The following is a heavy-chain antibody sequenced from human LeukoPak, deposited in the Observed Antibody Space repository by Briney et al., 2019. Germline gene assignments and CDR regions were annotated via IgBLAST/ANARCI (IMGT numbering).Heavy chain of an antibody. CDR2: IHYTGAT. D-gene: IGHD3-9*01. CDR1: GGSITGYY. V-gene: IGHV4-34*01. J-gene: IGHJ4*02. CDR3: ARGNILTGYCFDF. Sequence: TLSLTCAVYGGSITGYYWSWIRQTPGRGLEWVGEIHYTGATSYNPSLKSRATISTDTPKNQFSLRLSSVTAADTAVYYCARGNILTGYCFDFWGQGALVTVSS.